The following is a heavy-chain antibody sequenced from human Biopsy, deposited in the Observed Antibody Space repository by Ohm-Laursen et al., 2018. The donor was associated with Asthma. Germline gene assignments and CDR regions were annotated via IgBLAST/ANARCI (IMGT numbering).Heavy chain of an antibody. Sequence: ASVKVSCKASGYTFINYAIHWVRQAPGQRLEWMGWINAGNGNTKYSQKVQGRVTITRDTSASTAYMELSSLRSEDTAVYYCARTYYDFLTGQVIDAFAIWGQGTMVTVSS. D-gene: IGHD3-9*01. V-gene: IGHV1-3*01. CDR1: GYTFINYA. CDR2: INAGNGNT. J-gene: IGHJ3*02. CDR3: ARTYYDFLTGQVIDAFAI.